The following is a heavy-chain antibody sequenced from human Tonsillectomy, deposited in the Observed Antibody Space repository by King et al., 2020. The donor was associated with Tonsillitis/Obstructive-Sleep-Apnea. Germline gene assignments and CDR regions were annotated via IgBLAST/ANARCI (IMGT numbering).Heavy chain of an antibody. D-gene: IGHD2-21*01. CDR3: ARVRAYCSGDCYYAFDI. CDR2: ISSSSRTI. J-gene: IGHJ3*02. CDR1: GFTFSSYS. V-gene: IGHV3-48*02. Sequence: LVESGGGLVQPGGSLRLSCAASGFTFSSYSMNWVRQAPGKGLEWVSYISSSSRTIYYADSVKGGFTISRDNAKNSLYLQMNSLRDEDTAVYYCARVRAYCSGDCYYAFDIWGQGTMVTVSS.